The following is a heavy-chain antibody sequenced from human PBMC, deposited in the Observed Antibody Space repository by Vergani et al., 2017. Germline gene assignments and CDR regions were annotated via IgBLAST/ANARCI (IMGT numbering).Heavy chain of an antibody. Sequence: QVQLVESGGGVVQPGESLRLSCAASGFPFSTYGMHWVRQAPGKGLEWVAFIQKDGIDKFYADSVRGRFTISRDISKNTVFLRMNSLRVEDTSVYYCTTAGDEYCGGASCYGFFEYWGQGNLVTVSS. CDR2: IQKDGIDK. V-gene: IGHV3-30*02. D-gene: IGHD2-15*01. J-gene: IGHJ4*02. CDR1: GFPFSTYG. CDR3: TTAGDEYCGGASCYGFFEY.